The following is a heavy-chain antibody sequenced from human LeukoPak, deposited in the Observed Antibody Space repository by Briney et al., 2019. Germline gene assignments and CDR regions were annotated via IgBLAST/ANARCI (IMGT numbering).Heavy chain of an antibody. CDR2: IYYSGST. CDR1: GGSISSYY. J-gene: IGHJ6*03. V-gene: IGHV4-59*01. D-gene: IGHD5-12*01. CDR3: ARGGGYDAYYYYYYMDV. Sequence: PSETQSLTCTVSGGSISSYYWSWIRQPPGKGLEWIGYIYYSGSTNYNPSLKSRVTISVDTSKNQFSLKLSSVTAADTAVYYCARGGGYDAYYYYYYMDVWGKGTTVTVSS.